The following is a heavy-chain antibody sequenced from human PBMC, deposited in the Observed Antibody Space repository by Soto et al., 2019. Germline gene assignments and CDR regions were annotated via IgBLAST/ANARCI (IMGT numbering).Heavy chain of an antibody. J-gene: IGHJ4*02. D-gene: IGHD5-12*01. CDR1: GFTFSDYY. V-gene: IGHV3-11*04. Sequence: QVQLVESGGDLVKPGGSLRLSFAASGFTFSDYYMSWIRQTPGKGLEWVSYITQSGHATEYADSVRGRFTISRDNNKNSLYLQMNSLRVEDTGVYYCARAIRGYGTYGGYLGQGTLVTVSS. CDR2: ITQSGHAT. CDR3: ARAIRGYGTYGGY.